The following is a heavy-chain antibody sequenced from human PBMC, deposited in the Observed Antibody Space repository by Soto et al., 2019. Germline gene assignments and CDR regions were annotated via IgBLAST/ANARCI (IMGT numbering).Heavy chain of an antibody. Sequence: GGALRLCCAASGFTFSSYAMSWVRQAPGKGLEWVSAISGSGGSTYYADSVKGRFTISRDNSKNTLYLQMNSLRAEDTAVYYCARESSSLAAAGPYYYYGMDVWGQGTTVTVSS. J-gene: IGHJ6*02. CDR2: ISGSGGST. V-gene: IGHV3-23*01. CDR3: ARESSSLAAAGPYYYYGMDV. D-gene: IGHD6-13*01. CDR1: GFTFSSYA.